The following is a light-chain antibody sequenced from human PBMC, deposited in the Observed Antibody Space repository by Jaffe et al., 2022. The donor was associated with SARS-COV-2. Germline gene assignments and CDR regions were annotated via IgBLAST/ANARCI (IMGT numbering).Light chain of an antibody. Sequence: DVVLTQSPLSLTVTPGQPASISCRSSQGLLYDDGSTHLNWFHQRPGQSPRRLIYKVSNRDSGVPDRFSGSGSGTDFTLKISRVEAEDAGLYYCMQGTHWPFTFGPGTKVDIK. J-gene: IGKJ3*01. CDR2: KVS. CDR3: MQGTHWPFT. CDR1: QGLLYDDGSTH. V-gene: IGKV2-30*01.